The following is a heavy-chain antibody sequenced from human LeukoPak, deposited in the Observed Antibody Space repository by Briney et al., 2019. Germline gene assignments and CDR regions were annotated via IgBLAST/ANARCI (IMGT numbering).Heavy chain of an antibody. J-gene: IGHJ4*02. CDR2: MSYSGDT. CDR3: ARDGRGGLFYYFDS. D-gene: IGHD3-16*01. V-gene: IGHV4-59*01. CDR1: GDPMTPDY. Sequence: SETLSLTCTVSGDPMTPDYWSWIRQPPGKGLEWMGYMSYSGDTRYSPSLNCRVTISAPASNTQFSLRLTCMTAADTATYYCARDGRGGLFYYFDSWGPGALVTVSS.